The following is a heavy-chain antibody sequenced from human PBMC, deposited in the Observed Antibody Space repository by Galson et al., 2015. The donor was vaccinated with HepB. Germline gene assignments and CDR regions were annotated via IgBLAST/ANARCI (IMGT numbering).Heavy chain of an antibody. Sequence: PALVKPTQTLTLTCTFSGFSLSTSEVGVGWIRQPPGKALEWLALIYRNDDRRYSPSLKSRLTITQDASKNQVVLTMTNMDPVDTATYYCAHTLIQLRINWYFDLWGRGTLVTVSS. CDR1: GFSLSTSEVG. V-gene: IGHV2-5*01. CDR3: AHTLIQLRINWYFDL. J-gene: IGHJ2*01. D-gene: IGHD5-18*01. CDR2: IYRNDDR.